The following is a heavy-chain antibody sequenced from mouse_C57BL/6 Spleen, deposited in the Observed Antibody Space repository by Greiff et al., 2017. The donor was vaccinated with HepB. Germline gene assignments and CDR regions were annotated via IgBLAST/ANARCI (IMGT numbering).Heavy chain of an antibody. CDR2: LNPSTGGT. CDR1: GYSFTGYY. Sequence: VQLQQSGPELVKPGASVKISCKASGYSFTGYYMNWVKQSPEKSLEWIGELNPSTGGTTYNQKFKAKATLTVDKSSSTAYMQLKSLTSEDSAVYYCARSLNYGYDPYYFDYWGQGTTLTVSS. J-gene: IGHJ2*01. V-gene: IGHV1-42*01. CDR3: ARSLNYGYDPYYFDY. D-gene: IGHD2-2*01.